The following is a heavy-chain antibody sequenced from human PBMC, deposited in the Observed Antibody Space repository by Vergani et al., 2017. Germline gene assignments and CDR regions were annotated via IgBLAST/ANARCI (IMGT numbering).Heavy chain of an antibody. V-gene: IGHV1-18*01. Sequence: QVQLVQSGAEVKKPGASVKVSCKASGYTFTSYGISWVRQAPGQGLEWMGWISAYNGNTNYAQKLQGRVTMTTDTSTSTAYMELRSLRSDDTAVYCCARAERGWLNYYYGMDVWGQGTTVTVSS. J-gene: IGHJ6*02. CDR2: ISAYNGNT. D-gene: IGHD6-19*01. CDR1: GYTFTSYG. CDR3: ARAERGWLNYYYGMDV.